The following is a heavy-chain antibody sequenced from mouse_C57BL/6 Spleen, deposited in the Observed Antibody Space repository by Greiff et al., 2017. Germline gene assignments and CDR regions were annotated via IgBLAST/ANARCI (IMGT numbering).Heavy chain of an antibody. V-gene: IGHV1-82*01. D-gene: IGHD1-1*01. Sequence: QVQLQQSGPELVKPGASVKISCKASGYAFSSSWMNWVKQRPGKGLEWIGRIYPGDGDTNYNGKFKGKATLTADKSSSTAYMQLSSLTSEDSAVYFCARSGSSPGYFDVWGTGTTVTVSS. J-gene: IGHJ1*03. CDR2: IYPGDGDT. CDR1: GYAFSSSW. CDR3: ARSGSSPGYFDV.